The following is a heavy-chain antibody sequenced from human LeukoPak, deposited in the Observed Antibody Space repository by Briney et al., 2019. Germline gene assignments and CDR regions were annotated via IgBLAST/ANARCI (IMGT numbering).Heavy chain of an antibody. D-gene: IGHD4-17*01. V-gene: IGHV3-49*04. Sequence: GGSLRLSCTTSGFTFGDYAMSWVRQAPGKGLEWVGFIRNKAYGGTTEFAASVKGRFTISRDDPKSIAYLQLNSQKIEDTAMYYCTRDPGDYGSPLDYWGQGTLVTVSS. J-gene: IGHJ4*02. CDR2: IRNKAYGGTT. CDR1: GFTFGDYA. CDR3: TRDPGDYGSPLDY.